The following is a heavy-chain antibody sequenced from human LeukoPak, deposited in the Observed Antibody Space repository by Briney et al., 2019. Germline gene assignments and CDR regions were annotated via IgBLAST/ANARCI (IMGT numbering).Heavy chain of an antibody. CDR3: ARNGYEQQLVLGFDY. CDR1: GFTFNDYG. V-gene: IGHV3-20*04. CDR2: IYWNGGTT. J-gene: IGHJ4*02. D-gene: IGHD6-13*01. Sequence: PGGSLRLSCAASGFTFNDYGMSWVRQAPGKGLEWVSGIYWNGGTTGYADSVQGRFTISRDNAKNSLYLQMNSLRAEDTAVYYCARNGYEQQLVLGFDYWGQGTLVTVSS.